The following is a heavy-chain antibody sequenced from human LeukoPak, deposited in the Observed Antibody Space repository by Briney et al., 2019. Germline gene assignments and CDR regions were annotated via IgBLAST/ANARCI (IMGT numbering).Heavy chain of an antibody. V-gene: IGHV4-61*01. CDR1: GGSVSSGIYY. D-gene: IGHD6-13*01. CDR3: ARATSGSWSTLFDY. CDR2: IYSSGTT. Sequence: SETQSLTCTVSGGSVSSGIYYWSWIRQPPGKGLEWIAYIYSSGTTNYNPSLKIRVTISVDTSKNQFSLKLTSVTAADTALYYCARATSGSWSTLFDYWGQGTLVTVSS. J-gene: IGHJ4*02.